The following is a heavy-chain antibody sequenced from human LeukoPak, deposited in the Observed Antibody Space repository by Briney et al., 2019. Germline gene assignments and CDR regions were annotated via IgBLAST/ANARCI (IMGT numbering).Heavy chain of an antibody. CDR2: MSAYNGNT. CDR1: GYTFTSYG. CDR3: ARVSVYDSSGYYDDY. J-gene: IGHJ4*02. V-gene: IGHV1-18*01. Sequence: ASVKVSCNASGYTFTSYGISWVRQAPGQGLEWMGWMSAYNGNTNYAQKLQGRVTMTTDTSTSTAYMELRSLRSDDTAVYYCARVSVYDSSGYYDDYWGQGTLVTVSS. D-gene: IGHD3-22*01.